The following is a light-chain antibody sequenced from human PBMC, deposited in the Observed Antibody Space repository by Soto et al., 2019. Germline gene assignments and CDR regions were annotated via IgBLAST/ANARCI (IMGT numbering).Light chain of an antibody. Sequence: EIVMTQSPATLSVSPGERATLSCRASQSVSSNLAWYQQKPGQAPRLLIYDASTRATGIPARFSGSGSGTDFTLTINSLQSEDFAVYYCQMYNNWVGTFGGGTKVDI. CDR1: QSVSSN. CDR2: DAS. V-gene: IGKV3-15*01. CDR3: QMYNNWVGT. J-gene: IGKJ4*01.